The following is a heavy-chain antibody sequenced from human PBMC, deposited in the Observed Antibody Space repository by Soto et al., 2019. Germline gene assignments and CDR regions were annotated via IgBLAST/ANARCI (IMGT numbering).Heavy chain of an antibody. J-gene: IGHJ3*02. D-gene: IGHD3-3*01. Sequence: ASVKVSCKASGYTFSNYPIHWVRQAPGQRLEWLGWIIADNGNTKYSQGFQGRVAITRDASASTAYMELSSLRSEDTAVYYCARDKGYYDFWSGYYDAFDIWGQGTMVT. CDR1: GYTFSNYP. CDR2: IIADNGNT. CDR3: ARDKGYYDFWSGYYDAFDI. V-gene: IGHV1-3*01.